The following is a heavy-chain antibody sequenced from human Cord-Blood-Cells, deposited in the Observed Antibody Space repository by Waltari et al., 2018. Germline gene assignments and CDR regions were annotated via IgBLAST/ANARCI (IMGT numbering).Heavy chain of an antibody. D-gene: IGHD3-16*01. V-gene: IGHV3-53*01. CDR3: ARDLIDGWGGDAFDI. J-gene: IGHJ3*02. CDR1: GFTVSRNY. CDR2: IYSCGST. Sequence: EVQLVESGGGLIQPGGSLRLSCAASGFTVSRNYMSWVRQSPGKGLEWVSVIYSCGSTYYADSVKGRFTISRDNSKNTLYLQMNSLRAEDTAVYYCARDLIDGWGGDAFDIWGQGTMVTVSS.